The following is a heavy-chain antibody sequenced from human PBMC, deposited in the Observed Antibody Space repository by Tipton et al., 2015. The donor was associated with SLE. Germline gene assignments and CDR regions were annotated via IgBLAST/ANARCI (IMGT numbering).Heavy chain of an antibody. V-gene: IGHV4-30-2*01. J-gene: IGHJ4*02. CDR2: IFHSGIT. D-gene: IGHD3-22*01. Sequence: LRLSCAVSGASIGSGGYSWNWIRQPPGKGLQWIGYIFHSGITYYNPPLKSRVTISVDTSKNQFSLKLSSVTAADTAVYYCARDEYRYDGTGYHLLGHFDYWGQGTLVTVSS. CDR1: GASIGSGGYS. CDR3: ARDEYRYDGTGYHLLGHFDY.